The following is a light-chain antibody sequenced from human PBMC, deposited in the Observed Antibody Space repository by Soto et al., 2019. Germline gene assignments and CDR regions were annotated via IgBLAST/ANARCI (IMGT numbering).Light chain of an antibody. CDR1: QSVSSN. CDR2: GAS. V-gene: IGKV3D-15*01. CDR3: QQLHGYPIT. Sequence: EIVLTQSPATLSVSPGERAPLSCRASQSVSSNLVWYQHKHGQAPRLLIYGASTRATGIPARFSGSVSGTEFTLTISSLQPEDGATYDCQQLHGYPITFGQGTRLEIK. J-gene: IGKJ5*01.